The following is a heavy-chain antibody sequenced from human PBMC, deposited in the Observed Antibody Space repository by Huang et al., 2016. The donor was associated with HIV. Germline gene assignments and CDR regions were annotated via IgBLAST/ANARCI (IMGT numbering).Heavy chain of an antibody. CDR1: GFTFSSYW. J-gene: IGHJ4*02. D-gene: IGHD3-22*01. CDR2: MNSDGRSS. V-gene: IGHV3-74*01. Sequence: EVQLVESGGGLVQPGGSLRLSCAASGFTFSSYWMHWVRQAPGKGLGGVARMNSDGRSSGYADSVKGRFTISRDNAKNTLYLQMNSLRAEDTAVYYCVRDPRIQSWLNYFDYWGQGTLVSVSS. CDR3: VRDPRIQSWLNYFDY.